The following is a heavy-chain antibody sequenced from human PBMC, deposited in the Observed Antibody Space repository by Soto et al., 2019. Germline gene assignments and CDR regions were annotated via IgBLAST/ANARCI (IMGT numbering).Heavy chain of an antibody. D-gene: IGHD6-6*01. Sequence: QVQLVQSGAEVKKPGASVKVSCKASGYTFTGYYMNWVRQAPGQGLEWMGWINPNSGGTNYAQKFQGWVTMTRDTSISTAYMELSRLRSDDTAVYYCARSIAARPSAFDIWGQGTMVTVSS. J-gene: IGHJ3*02. CDR1: GYTFTGYY. CDR2: INPNSGGT. V-gene: IGHV1-2*04. CDR3: ARSIAARPSAFDI.